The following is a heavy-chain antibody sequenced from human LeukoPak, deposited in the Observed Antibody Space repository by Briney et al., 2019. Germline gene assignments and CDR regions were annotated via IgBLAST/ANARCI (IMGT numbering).Heavy chain of an antibody. CDR2: IYYSGST. D-gene: IGHD6-6*01. CDR1: GGSISSGGYY. V-gene: IGHV4-31*03. CDR3: ARGPWQLVRVDY. Sequence: SQTLSLTCTVSGGSISSGGYYWSWIRQHPGKGLEWIGYIYYSGSTHYNPSPKSRVTISVDTSKNQFSLRLSSVTAADTAVYYCARGPWQLVRVDYWGQGTLVTVSS. J-gene: IGHJ4*02.